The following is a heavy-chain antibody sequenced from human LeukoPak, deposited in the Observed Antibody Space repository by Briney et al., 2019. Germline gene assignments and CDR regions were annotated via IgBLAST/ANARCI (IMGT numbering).Heavy chain of an antibody. V-gene: IGHV4-59*01. CDR1: GGSISSYY. D-gene: IGHD6-19*01. CDR2: IYYSGST. Sequence: SETLSLTCTVSGGSISSYYWSWIRQPPGKGLEWIGYIYYSGSTNYNPSLKSRVTISVGTSKNQFSLKLSSVTAADTAVYYCARALGIAVAGCWFDPWGQGTLVTVSS. CDR3: ARALGIAVAGCWFDP. J-gene: IGHJ5*02.